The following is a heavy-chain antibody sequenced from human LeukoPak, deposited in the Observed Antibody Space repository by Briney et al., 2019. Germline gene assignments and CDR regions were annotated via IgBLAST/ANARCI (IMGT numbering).Heavy chain of an antibody. J-gene: IGHJ4*02. CDR1: GGSISSGGYY. CDR2: IHSSGST. Sequence: SETLSLTCTVSGGSISSGGYYWSWIRQPAGKGLEYLGRIHSSGSTNYNPSLTSRVTISRDTSKNHYSLRLSSVTATDTAVYYCARDQTYSGSGIYTYFDYWGQGILVTVSS. V-gene: IGHV4-61*02. CDR3: ARDQTYSGSGIYTYFDY. D-gene: IGHD3-10*01.